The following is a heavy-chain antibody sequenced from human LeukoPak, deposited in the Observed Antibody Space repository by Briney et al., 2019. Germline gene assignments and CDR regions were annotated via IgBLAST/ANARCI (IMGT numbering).Heavy chain of an antibody. CDR3: ARDVAVAGTGSYNWFDP. J-gene: IGHJ5*02. D-gene: IGHD6-19*01. CDR1: GGSISSYY. CDR2: IYTSGST. V-gene: IGHV4-4*07. Sequence: PSETLSLTCTVSGGSISSYYWSWIRQPAGKGLEWIGRIYTSGSTNYNPSLKSRVTMSVDTSKNQSSLKLSSVTAADTAVYYCARDVAVAGTGSYNWFDPWGQGTLVTVSS.